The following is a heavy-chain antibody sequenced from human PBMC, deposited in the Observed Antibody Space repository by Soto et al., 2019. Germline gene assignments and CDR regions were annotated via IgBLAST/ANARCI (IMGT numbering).Heavy chain of an antibody. Sequence: QVQLVESGGGVVQPGRSLRLSCAASGSTFSSYGMHWVRQAPGKGLEWVAVISYDGSNKYYADSVKGRFTISRDNSKNTLYLQMNSLRAEDTAVYYCAGPKTYFDYWGQGTLVTVSS. CDR3: AGPKTYFDY. CDR2: ISYDGSNK. V-gene: IGHV3-30*03. J-gene: IGHJ4*02. CDR1: GSTFSSYG.